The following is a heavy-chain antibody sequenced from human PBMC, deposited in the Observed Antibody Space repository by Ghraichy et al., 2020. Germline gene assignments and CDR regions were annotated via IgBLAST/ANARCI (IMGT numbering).Heavy chain of an antibody. CDR2: ISSSSSYI. V-gene: IGHV3-21*01. Sequence: GGSLRLSCAASGFTFSSYSMNWVRQAPGKGLEWVSSISSSSSYIYYADSVKRQFTISRDNAKNSLYLQMNSLRAEDTAVYYCARDFWSGWVDYWGQGTLVTVSS. J-gene: IGHJ4*02. CDR1: GFTFSSYS. D-gene: IGHD3-3*01. CDR3: ARDFWSGWVDY.